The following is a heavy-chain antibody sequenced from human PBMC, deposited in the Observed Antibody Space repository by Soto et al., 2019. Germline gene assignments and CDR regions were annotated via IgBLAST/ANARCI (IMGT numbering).Heavy chain of an antibody. CDR3: ARHSVGITGTTGIFDY. J-gene: IGHJ4*02. V-gene: IGHV5-10-1*01. CDR1: GYSFTSYW. D-gene: IGHD1-7*01. Sequence: PGESLKISCKGSGYSFTSYWISWVRQMPGKGLEWMGRIDPSDSYTNYSPSFQGHVTISADKSISTAYLQWSSLKASDTAMYYCARHSVGITGTTGIFDYWGQGTLVTVSS. CDR2: IDPSDSYT.